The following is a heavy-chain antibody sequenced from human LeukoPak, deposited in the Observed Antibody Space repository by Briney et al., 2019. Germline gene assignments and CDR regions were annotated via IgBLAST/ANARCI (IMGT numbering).Heavy chain of an antibody. V-gene: IGHV3-30*04. CDR1: GFSFNSYP. J-gene: IGHJ4*02. Sequence: GGSLRLSCAASGFSFNSYPMHWVRQAPGKGLEWVAVISNDGNNKYYADSVKGRFTISRDNSKNTLYLQMNSLRAEDTAVYYCAKAVLRAAAGNYWGQGTLVTVSS. CDR3: AKAVLRAAAGNY. CDR2: ISNDGNNK. D-gene: IGHD6-13*01.